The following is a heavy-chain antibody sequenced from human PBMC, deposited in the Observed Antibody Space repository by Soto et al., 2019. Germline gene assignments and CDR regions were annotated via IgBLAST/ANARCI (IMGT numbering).Heavy chain of an antibody. J-gene: IGHJ4*02. CDR1: GFTFSSYT. V-gene: IGHV3-30-3*01. Sequence: QVQLVESGGGVVQPGRSLRLSCAASGFTFSSYTMHWVRQAPGKGLEWVALISYDGSNKYYADSVKGRFTISRDNSKNTRYLQMNSLRAEDTAGYYCARGAGIAVAGTSFDYWGQGTLVTVSS. CDR2: ISYDGSNK. D-gene: IGHD6-19*01. CDR3: ARGAGIAVAGTSFDY.